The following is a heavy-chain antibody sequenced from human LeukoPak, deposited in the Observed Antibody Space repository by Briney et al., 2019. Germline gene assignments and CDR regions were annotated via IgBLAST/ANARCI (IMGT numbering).Heavy chain of an antibody. D-gene: IGHD3-22*01. Sequence: SETLSLTCTVSGGSISSYYWSWIRQPAGKGLEWIGRIYTSGSTNYNPSLKSRVTMSVDTSKNQFSLKLSSVTAADTGVYYCARGSYYDSSGYDDFDYWGQGTLVTVSS. J-gene: IGHJ4*02. CDR3: ARGSYYDSSGYDDFDY. CDR2: IYTSGST. CDR1: GGSISSYY. V-gene: IGHV4-4*07.